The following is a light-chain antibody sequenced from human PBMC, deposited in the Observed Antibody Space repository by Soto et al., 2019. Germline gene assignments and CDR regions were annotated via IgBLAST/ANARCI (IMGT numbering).Light chain of an antibody. CDR2: NVY. CDR3: TSYTNRYTYV. V-gene: IGLV2-14*01. CDR1: SSDVGGYDY. Sequence: SVLPQPASVSVSPGQSITISCTGTSSDVGGYDYVGWYQQHPGKAPKLMIYNVYNRPSGVSFRFSGSKSGNTASQTISGLQTEDEADYYCTSYTNRYTYVFGTGTKVTVL. J-gene: IGLJ1*01.